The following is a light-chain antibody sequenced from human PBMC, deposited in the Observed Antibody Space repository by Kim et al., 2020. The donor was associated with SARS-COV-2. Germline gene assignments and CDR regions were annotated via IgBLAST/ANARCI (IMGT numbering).Light chain of an antibody. CDR3: SSFAGYNNFV. CDR1: RDDIGAYDS. Sequence: GQSVTISCTGTRDDIGAYDSVSWFQQHPGKAPKLMIYEVTKRPSGVPDRFSGSKSGNMASLTVSGLQPDDEADYYCSSFAGYNNFVFGTGTKVTVL. V-gene: IGLV2-8*01. CDR2: EVT. J-gene: IGLJ1*01.